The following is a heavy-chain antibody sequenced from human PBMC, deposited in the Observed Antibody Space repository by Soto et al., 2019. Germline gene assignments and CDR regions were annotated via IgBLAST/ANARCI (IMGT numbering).Heavy chain of an antibody. CDR3: ARPGADSSGWHSTFDI. Sequence: PGESLKISCKGSGYSFTSYWISWVRQMPGKGLEWMGRIDPSDSYTNYSPSFQGHVTISADKSISTAYLQWSSLKASDTAMYYCARPGADSSGWHSTFDIWGQGTMVTVSS. CDR2: IDPSDSYT. CDR1: GYSFTSYW. J-gene: IGHJ3*02. D-gene: IGHD6-19*01. V-gene: IGHV5-10-1*01.